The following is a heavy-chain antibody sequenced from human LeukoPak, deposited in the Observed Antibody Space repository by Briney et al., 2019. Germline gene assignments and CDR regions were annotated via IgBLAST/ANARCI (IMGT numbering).Heavy chain of an antibody. Sequence: SGTLSLTCAVYGGSFSGYYWSWIRQPPGKGLEWIGEINHSGSTNYNPSLKSRVTISVDTSKNQFSLKLSSVTAADTAVYYCARHAWDGYNYWYYFDYWGQGTLVTVSS. V-gene: IGHV4-34*01. D-gene: IGHD5-24*01. CDR3: ARHAWDGYNYWYYFDY. J-gene: IGHJ4*02. CDR2: INHSGST. CDR1: GGSFSGYY.